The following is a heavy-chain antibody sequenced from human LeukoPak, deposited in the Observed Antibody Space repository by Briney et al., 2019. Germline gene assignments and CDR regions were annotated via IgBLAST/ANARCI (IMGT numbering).Heavy chain of an antibody. CDR2: INGDGSTT. Sequence: GGSLRLSCAASGFTVSSYWIHWVRQVPGEGPVWVSRINGDGSTTHYADSVKGRFTISRDNVKNTAYLQMNSLRAEDTAVYYCVRDISPHYTDVWGKGTTVTVSS. CDR1: GFTVSSYW. V-gene: IGHV3-74*01. J-gene: IGHJ6*03. CDR3: VRDISPHYTDV.